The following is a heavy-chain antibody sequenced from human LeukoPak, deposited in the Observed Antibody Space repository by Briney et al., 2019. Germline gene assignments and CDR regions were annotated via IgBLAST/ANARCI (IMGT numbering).Heavy chain of an antibody. Sequence: GGSLRLSCAASGFTFSSYWMSWVRQAPGKGLEWVANIKQDVSEKYYVDSVKGRFTISRDNAKNSLYLQMNSLRAEDTAVYYCAKDGPYSSSSWGGNFDYWGQGTLVTVSS. CDR3: AKDGPYSSSSWGGNFDY. CDR1: GFTFSSYW. D-gene: IGHD6-6*01. V-gene: IGHV3-7*03. J-gene: IGHJ4*02. CDR2: IKQDVSEK.